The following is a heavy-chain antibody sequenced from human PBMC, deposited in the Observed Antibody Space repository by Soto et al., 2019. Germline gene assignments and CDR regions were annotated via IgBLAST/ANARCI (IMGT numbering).Heavy chain of an antibody. D-gene: IGHD4-17*01. CDR3: ARDATVVTPVGGYYYYGMDV. Sequence: ASVKVSCKASGYTFTGYYMHWVRQAPGQGLEWMGWINPNSGGTNYAQKFQGWVTMTRDTSISTAYMELSRLRSDDTAVYYCARDATVVTPVGGYYYYGMDVWGQGTTVTVSS. V-gene: IGHV1-2*04. CDR2: INPNSGGT. CDR1: GYTFTGYY. J-gene: IGHJ6*02.